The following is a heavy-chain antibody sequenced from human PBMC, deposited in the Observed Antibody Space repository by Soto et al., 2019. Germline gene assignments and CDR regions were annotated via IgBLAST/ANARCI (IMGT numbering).Heavy chain of an antibody. V-gene: IGHV3-33*06. CDR1: GFTFSSYG. Sequence: PGGSLRLSCAASGFTFSSYGMHWVRQAPGKGLEWVAVIWYDGSNKYYADSVKGRFTISRDNSKNTLYLQMNSLRAEDTAVHYCAKDLDSSSFSLHYFDYWGQGALVTVSS. CDR3: AKDLDSSSFSLHYFDY. J-gene: IGHJ4*02. D-gene: IGHD6-6*01. CDR2: IWYDGSNK.